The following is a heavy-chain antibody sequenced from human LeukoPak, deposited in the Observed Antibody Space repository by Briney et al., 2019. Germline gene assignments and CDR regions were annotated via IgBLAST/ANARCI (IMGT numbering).Heavy chain of an antibody. D-gene: IGHD5-12*01. CDR3: ARGHIGMDV. Sequence: GGSLRLSCAVSGFTFSSWWMTWVRQAPGKGLEWMANIKQDGSEKNYVDSVKGRFTISRDNAKNSLDLQMNRLRAEDTAVYYCARGHIGMDVWGKGTTVTVSS. J-gene: IGHJ6*04. V-gene: IGHV3-7*01. CDR1: GFTFSSWW. CDR2: IKQDGSEK.